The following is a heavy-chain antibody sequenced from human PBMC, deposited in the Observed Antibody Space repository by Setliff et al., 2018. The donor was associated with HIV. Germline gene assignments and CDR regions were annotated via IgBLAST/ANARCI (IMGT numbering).Heavy chain of an antibody. J-gene: IGHJ4*02. CDR2: IYYSGST. D-gene: IGHD3-22*01. CDR3: ARGVDSSGHLDY. V-gene: IGHV4-59*11. CDR1: GGSISSHY. Sequence: SETLSLTCTVSGGSISSHYWSWIRQPPGRGLEWIGSIYYSGSTNYNPSLKSRVTISVDTSKNQFSLKLSSVTAADTAVYYCARGVDSSGHLDYWGQGTLVTVSS.